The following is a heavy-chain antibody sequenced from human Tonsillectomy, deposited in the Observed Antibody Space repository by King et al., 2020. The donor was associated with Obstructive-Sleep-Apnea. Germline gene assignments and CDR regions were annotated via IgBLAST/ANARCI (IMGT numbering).Heavy chain of an antibody. CDR3: ARGSQRGCSSTSCLELDFDY. Sequence: GQLVQSGAEVKKPGASVKVSCKASGYTFTSYGISWVRQAPGQGLEWMGWISAYNDNTNYAQKFQGRVTMTTDTSTSTAYMELRSLRSDDTAVYYCARGSQRGCSSTSCLELDFDYWGQGTLVTVSS. CDR1: GYTFTSYG. V-gene: IGHV1-18*04. D-gene: IGHD2-2*01. CDR2: ISAYNDNT. J-gene: IGHJ4*02.